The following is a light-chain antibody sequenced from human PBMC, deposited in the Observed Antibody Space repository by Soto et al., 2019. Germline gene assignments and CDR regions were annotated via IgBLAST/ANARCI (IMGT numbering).Light chain of an antibody. CDR3: QQYNSYWT. V-gene: IGKV3-11*01. J-gene: IGKJ1*01. CDR2: DAS. CDR1: QSLTSD. Sequence: EIVLTQSPGTLYLSPGEGASLXCRASQSLTSDFGWYQQRTGEAPRLLIYDASNRDTGITARFSGSGYGKDFNITISSLQPDDLATYECQQYNSYWTFGQGTKVDIK.